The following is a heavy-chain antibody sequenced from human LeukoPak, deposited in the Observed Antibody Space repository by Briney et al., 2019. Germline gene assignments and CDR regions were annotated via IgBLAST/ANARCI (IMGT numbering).Heavy chain of an antibody. CDR1: GFTFSSYS. J-gene: IGHJ4*02. Sequence: GGSLRLSCAASGFTFSSYSMNWVRQAPGKGLEWVSSISSSSSYIYYADSVKGRFTISRDNSKNTLYLQMNSLRAEDTAVYYCAKYPILSGYDFWGQGTLVTVSS. V-gene: IGHV3-21*04. CDR3: AKYPILSGYDF. D-gene: IGHD5-12*01. CDR2: ISSSSSYI.